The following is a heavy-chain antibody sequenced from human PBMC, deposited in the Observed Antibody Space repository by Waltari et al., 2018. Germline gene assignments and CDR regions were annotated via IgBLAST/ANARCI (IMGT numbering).Heavy chain of an antibody. CDR2: IDSGGST. V-gene: IGHV3-53*01. CDR1: GFIVSSKY. CDR3: AREVGDWSDALGY. J-gene: IGHJ4*02. Sequence: EVQLVESGGGLIQPGGSLSLSCAASGFIVSSKYRSWVRQAPGKGLVWISVIDSGGSTYYADPVKGRFTISRDNSKNTVFLQMNSLRAEDTAVYYCAREVGDWSDALGYWGQGTLVTVSS. D-gene: IGHD1-1*01.